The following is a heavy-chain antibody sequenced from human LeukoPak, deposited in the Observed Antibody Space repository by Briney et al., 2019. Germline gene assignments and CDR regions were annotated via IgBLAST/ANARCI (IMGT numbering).Heavy chain of an antibody. V-gene: IGHV4-28*01. J-gene: IGHJ6*03. CDR3: ATWRYCSGGSCYGNYYMDV. Sequence: TSSDTLSLTCAVSGYAMSSSNWWGWIRQPPGKELEWIGYIYYSGSTDYNPSLKSRVTMSIHTSKNQFSLKLTSVTAVDTAVYYCATWRYCSGGSCYGNYYMDVWGKGTTVTVSS. D-gene: IGHD2-15*01. CDR2: IYYSGST. CDR1: GYAMSSSNW.